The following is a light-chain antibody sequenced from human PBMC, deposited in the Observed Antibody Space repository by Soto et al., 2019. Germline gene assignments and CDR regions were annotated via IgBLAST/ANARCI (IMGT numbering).Light chain of an antibody. V-gene: IGLV1-44*01. CDR3: AGWDDSLNGPV. J-gene: IGLJ3*02. CDR2: RNN. CDR1: TSNIGTNT. Sequence: QSVLTQPPSASGTPGQSVTISCSGSTSNIGTNTVSWYQQLPGTAPKLLISRNNQRPSGVPDRFSGSKSGASGSLAISGLQSEDEAYYYCAGWDDSLNGPVFGGGTK.